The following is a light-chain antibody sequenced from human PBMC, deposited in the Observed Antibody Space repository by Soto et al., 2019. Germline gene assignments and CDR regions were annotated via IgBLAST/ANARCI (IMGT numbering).Light chain of an antibody. V-gene: IGLV2-14*01. CDR2: EVS. CDR1: SSDVGAYNY. CDR3: SSYTSSNTLV. J-gene: IGLJ2*01. Sequence: QSALTQPASVSGSPGQSITISCTGTSSDVGAYNYVSWYQQHPGKATKLLIFEVSDRPSGVSNRFSGSKSGNTASLTISGLKAEDEADYYCSSYTSSNTLVFGGGTKLTVL.